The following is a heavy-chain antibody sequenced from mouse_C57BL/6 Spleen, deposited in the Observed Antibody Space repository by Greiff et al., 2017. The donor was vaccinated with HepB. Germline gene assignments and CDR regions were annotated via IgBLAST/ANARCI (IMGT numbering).Heavy chain of an antibody. CDR1: GYTFTSYR. J-gene: IGHJ3*01. V-gene: IGHV1-69*01. Sequence: QVQLQQPGAELVMPGASVKLSCKASGYTFTSYRMHWVKQRPGQGLEWIGEIDPSDSYTNYNQKFKGKSTLTVDKSSSTAYMQLSSLTSEDSAVYYCARSRDDYDGFAYWGQGTLVTVSA. CDR3: ARSRDDYDGFAY. CDR2: IDPSDSYT. D-gene: IGHD2-4*01.